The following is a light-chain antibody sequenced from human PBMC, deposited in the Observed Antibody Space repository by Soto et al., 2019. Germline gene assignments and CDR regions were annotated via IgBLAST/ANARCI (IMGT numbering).Light chain of an antibody. CDR3: QQTYITPIT. V-gene: IGKV1-39*01. CDR1: QTINNN. CDR2: SSS. Sequence: DLEMTQSPASLSASVGDRVTISCRTSQTINNNLNWYQQRPGKAPKLLIYSSSSLMSGVPPRFSGSESGTEFTLTISSLQPEDFATYFCQQTYITPITFGQGTRLDIK. J-gene: IGKJ5*01.